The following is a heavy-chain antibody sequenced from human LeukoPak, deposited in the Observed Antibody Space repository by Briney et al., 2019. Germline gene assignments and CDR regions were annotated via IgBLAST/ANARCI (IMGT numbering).Heavy chain of an antibody. CDR2: ISPSGDIT. V-gene: IGHV3-23*01. Sequence: GGSLRLSCAGYGFTFSNDGMNWVRQAAGKGLEWVSGISPSGDITYYIDSVKGRFTISRDNSKNTLYLQMNSLRAEDTAVYYCAKDRSYSSSWAGLFDYWGQGTLVTVSS. CDR3: AKDRSYSSSWAGLFDY. CDR1: GFTFSNDG. D-gene: IGHD6-13*01. J-gene: IGHJ4*02.